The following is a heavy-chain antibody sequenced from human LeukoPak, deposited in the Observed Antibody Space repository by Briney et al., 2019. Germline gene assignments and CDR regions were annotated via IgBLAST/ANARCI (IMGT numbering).Heavy chain of an antibody. V-gene: IGHV3-21*01. CDR1: GFTFSIYS. CDR2: ISSSSSYI. D-gene: IGHD2-2*01. J-gene: IGHJ5*02. CDR3: ATSSNAPGNH. Sequence: PGGSLRLSCAASGFTFSIYSMNWVRQAPGKGLEWVSSISSSSSYIYYADSMKGRFTISRDNAKNSLYLQMNSLRAEDTAVYYCATSSNAPGNHWGQGTLVTVSS.